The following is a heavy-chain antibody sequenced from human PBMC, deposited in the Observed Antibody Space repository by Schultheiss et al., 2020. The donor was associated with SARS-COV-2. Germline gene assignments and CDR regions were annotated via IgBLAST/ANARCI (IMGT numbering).Heavy chain of an antibody. Sequence: ASVKVSCKASGYTFTSYGISWVRQAPGQGLEWMGWISAYNGNTNYAQKLQGRVTMTTDTSTSTAYMELRSLRSDDTAVYYCARVYCGGGRCYSGGTSWGQGTLVTVAS. J-gene: IGHJ5*02. CDR2: ISAYNGNT. D-gene: IGHD2-15*01. CDR1: GYTFTSYG. V-gene: IGHV1-18*04. CDR3: ARVYCGGGRCYSGGTS.